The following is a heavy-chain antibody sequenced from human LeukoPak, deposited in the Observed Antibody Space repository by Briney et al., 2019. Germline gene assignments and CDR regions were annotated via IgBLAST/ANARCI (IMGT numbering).Heavy chain of an antibody. J-gene: IGHJ4*02. CDR1: GGTFSGYY. D-gene: IGHD6-13*01. Sequence: SETLSLTCAVYGGTFSGYYWGWIRQPPGKGLEWIGSIYYSGITYYNASLGSRVTTSLDTSKNQLSLKVNSVTAADTAVYYCASGYTSTWYLVLAYWGQGTLVTVSS. CDR3: ASGYTSTWYLVLAY. V-gene: IGHV4-34*01. CDR2: IYYSGIT.